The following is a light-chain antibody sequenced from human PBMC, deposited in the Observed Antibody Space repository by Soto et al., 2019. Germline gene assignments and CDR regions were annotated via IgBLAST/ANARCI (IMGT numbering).Light chain of an antibody. CDR1: QSISSW. Sequence: DIQMTQSPSTLSASVGDRVTITCRASQSISSWLAWYQQKPGKAPKLLIYKASNLESGVPSRFSGHGSGTELNLTISTLQPDDFATYYCQQYNSYPYTFGQGTKLEI. CDR3: QQYNSYPYT. J-gene: IGKJ2*01. V-gene: IGKV1-5*03. CDR2: KAS.